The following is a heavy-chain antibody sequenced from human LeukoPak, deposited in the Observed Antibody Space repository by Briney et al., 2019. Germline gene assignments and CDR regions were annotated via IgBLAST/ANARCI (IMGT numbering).Heavy chain of an antibody. V-gene: IGHV4-34*01. CDR2: INHSGST. D-gene: IGHD6-13*01. Sequence: SETLSLTCAVYGGSFSGYYWSWIRQPPGKGLEWIGEINHSGSTNYNPSLNSRVTISVDTSKNQFSLKLSSVTAADTAVYYCARDGGSSWYFQSWFDPWGQGTLVTVSS. CDR3: ARDGGSSWYFQSWFDP. CDR1: GGSFSGYY. J-gene: IGHJ5*02.